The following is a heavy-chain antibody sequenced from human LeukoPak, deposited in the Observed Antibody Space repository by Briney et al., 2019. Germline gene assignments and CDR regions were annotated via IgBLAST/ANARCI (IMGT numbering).Heavy chain of an antibody. J-gene: IGHJ6*02. CDR3: ARNNGMDV. Sequence: PGGSLRLSCAASGFTFSSYTMGWVRQAPGKGLEWVSEINDSGGNTYYARSVKGRFTISRDNSKNTVYLQMNSLRAEDTALYHCARNNGMDVWGQGTTVIVSS. CDR2: INDSGGNT. CDR1: GFTFSSYT. V-gene: IGHV3-23*01.